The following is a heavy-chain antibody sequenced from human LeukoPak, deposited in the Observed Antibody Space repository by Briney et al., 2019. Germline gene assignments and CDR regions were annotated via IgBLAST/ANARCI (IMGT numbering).Heavy chain of an antibody. Sequence: GGSLRLSCAASGFTFSSYAMSWVRQAPGKGLEWVSAISGSGGSTYYADSVKGRFTISRDNSKSTLYLQMNSLRAEDTAVYYCAKLGGNGITIFGVVNKGVDYWGQGTLVTVSS. CDR1: GFTFSSYA. V-gene: IGHV3-23*01. CDR3: AKLGGNGITIFGVVNKGVDY. J-gene: IGHJ4*02. D-gene: IGHD3-3*01. CDR2: ISGSGGST.